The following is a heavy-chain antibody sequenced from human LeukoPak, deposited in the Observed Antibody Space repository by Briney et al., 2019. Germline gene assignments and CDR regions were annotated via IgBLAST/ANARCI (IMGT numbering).Heavy chain of an antibody. V-gene: IGHV3-7*01. CDR2: IKQDGSEK. Sequence: GGSLRLSCAASGFTFSSYWMSWVRRAPGKGLEWVANIKQDGSEKYYVDSVKGRFTISRDNAKNSLYLQMNSLRAEDTAVYYCARDLLPYYYYYMDVWGKGTTVTVSS. J-gene: IGHJ6*03. D-gene: IGHD2/OR15-2a*01. CDR3: ARDLLPYYYYYMDV. CDR1: GFTFSSYW.